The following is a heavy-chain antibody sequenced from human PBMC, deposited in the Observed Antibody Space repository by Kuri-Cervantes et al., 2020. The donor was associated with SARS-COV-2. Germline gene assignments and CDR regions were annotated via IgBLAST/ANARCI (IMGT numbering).Heavy chain of an antibody. Sequence: GESLKISCAASGFTFSSYWMHWVRQAPGKGLEWVSAISGSGGSTYYADSVKGRFTISRDNSKNTLYLQMNSLRAEDTAVYYCAKVDVDTAMGYYFDYWGQGTLVTVSS. CDR2: ISGSGGST. CDR1: GFTFSSYW. V-gene: IGHV3-23*01. D-gene: IGHD5-18*01. CDR3: AKVDVDTAMGYYFDY. J-gene: IGHJ4*02.